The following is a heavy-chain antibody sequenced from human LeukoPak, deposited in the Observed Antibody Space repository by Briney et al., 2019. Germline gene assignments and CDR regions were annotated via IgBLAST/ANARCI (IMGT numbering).Heavy chain of an antibody. D-gene: IGHD3-22*01. CDR2: ISWNSGSI. CDR1: GFTFGDYA. J-gene: IGHJ5*02. CDR3: AKALSYDSSGYYSP. Sequence: GGSLRLSCAASGFTFGDYAMHWVRQAPGKGLEWVSGISWNSGSIGYADSVKGRFTISRDNAKNSLYLQMNSLRAEDTALYYCAKALSYDSSGYYSPWGQGTLVTVSS. V-gene: IGHV3-9*01.